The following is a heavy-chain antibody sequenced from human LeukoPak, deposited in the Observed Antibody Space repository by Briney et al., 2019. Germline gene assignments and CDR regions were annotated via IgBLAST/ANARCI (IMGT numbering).Heavy chain of an antibody. CDR2: ISGDGGST. CDR1: GFTFDDYA. D-gene: IGHD5-18*01. V-gene: IGHV3-43*02. Sequence: PGGSLRLSCAASGFTFDDYAMHWVRQAPGKGLEWVSLISGDGGSTYYADSVKGRFTISRVNSKNSLYLQMNSLRTEDTALYYCAKDIQLWRDFDYWGQGTLVTVSS. J-gene: IGHJ4*02. CDR3: AKDIQLWRDFDY.